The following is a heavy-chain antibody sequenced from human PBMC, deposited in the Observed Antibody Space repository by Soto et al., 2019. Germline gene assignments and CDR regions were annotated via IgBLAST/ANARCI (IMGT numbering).Heavy chain of an antibody. J-gene: IGHJ6*02. CDR1: GGTFSSYA. CDR2: IIPIFGTA. CDR3: ARVCRYGDYVCHTDYYYYGMDV. D-gene: IGHD4-17*01. Sequence: SVKVSCKASGGTFSSYAISWVRQAPGQGLEWMGGIIPIFGTANYAQKFQGRVTITADESTSTAYMELSSLRSEDTAVYYCARVCRYGDYVCHTDYYYYGMDVWGQGTTVTVSS. V-gene: IGHV1-69*13.